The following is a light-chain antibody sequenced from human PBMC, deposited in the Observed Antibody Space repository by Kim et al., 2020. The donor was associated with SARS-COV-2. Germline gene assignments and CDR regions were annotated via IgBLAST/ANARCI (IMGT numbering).Light chain of an antibody. CDR2: DVT. Sequence: GQSVPISCTGTSSDVGKYNYVSWYKQHTGKAPKLLIYDVTKRPSGVPDRFSGSKSGNTASLTVSGLQTEDESDYYCASYGGSNNLLFGGGTKVTVL. J-gene: IGLJ3*02. CDR3: ASYGGSNNLL. CDR1: SSDVGKYNY. V-gene: IGLV2-8*01.